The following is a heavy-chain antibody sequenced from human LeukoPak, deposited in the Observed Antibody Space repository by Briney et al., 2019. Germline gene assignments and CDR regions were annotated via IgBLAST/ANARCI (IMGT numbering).Heavy chain of an antibody. CDR3: AKSPSLGDYDSSGYYPNWFDP. Sequence: PGGSLRLSCAASGFTFSSYAMHWVRQAPGKGLEWVAVISYDGSNKYYADSVKGRFTISRDNSKNTLYLQMNSLRAEDTAVYYCAKSPSLGDYDSSGYYPNWFDPWGQGTLVTVSS. V-gene: IGHV3-30-3*02. D-gene: IGHD3-22*01. CDR1: GFTFSSYA. CDR2: ISYDGSNK. J-gene: IGHJ5*02.